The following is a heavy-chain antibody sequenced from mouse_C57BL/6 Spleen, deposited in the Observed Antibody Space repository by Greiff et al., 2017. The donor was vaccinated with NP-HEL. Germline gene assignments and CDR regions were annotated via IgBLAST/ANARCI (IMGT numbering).Heavy chain of an antibody. CDR2: IYPGSGNT. Sequence: QVQLKESGAELVRPGASVKLSCKASGYTFTDYYINWVKQRPGQGLEWIARIYPGSGNTYYNEKFKGKATLTAEKSSSTAYMQLSSLTSEDSAVYFCARRVVTGPYAMDYWGQGTSVTVSS. D-gene: IGHD2-1*01. V-gene: IGHV1-76*01. CDR1: GYTFTDYY. CDR3: ARRVVTGPYAMDY. J-gene: IGHJ4*01.